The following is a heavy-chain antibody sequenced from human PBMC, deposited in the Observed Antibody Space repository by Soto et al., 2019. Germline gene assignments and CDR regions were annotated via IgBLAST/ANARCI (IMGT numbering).Heavy chain of an antibody. Sequence: EVHLVESGGGLVQPGGSLRLSCAASGFTFSDYYMDWVRQAPGKGLEWVGRIRNKANSDTTEYAASGKGRFTISRDDLKIFVYLQMNGLNAEDTAVYYCAKGYCAGGSCYSGAYCGQGTVVTVSS. CDR3: AKGYCAGGSCYSGAY. CDR1: GFTFSDYY. J-gene: IGHJ4*02. CDR2: IRNKANSDTT. D-gene: IGHD2-15*01. V-gene: IGHV3-72*01.